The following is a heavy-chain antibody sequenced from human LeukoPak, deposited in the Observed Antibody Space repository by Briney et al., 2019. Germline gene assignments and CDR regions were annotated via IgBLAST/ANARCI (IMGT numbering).Heavy chain of an antibody. CDR3: ARGIVIGGLDY. CDR2: INHSGST. Sequence: TSETLSLTCAVYGGSFSGYYWSWIRQPPGKRLEWIGEINHSGSTNYNPSLKSRVTISVDTSKNQFSLKLSSVTAADTAVYYCARGIVIGGLDYWGQGTLVTVSS. J-gene: IGHJ4*02. V-gene: IGHV4-34*01. D-gene: IGHD2/OR15-2a*01. CDR1: GGSFSGYY.